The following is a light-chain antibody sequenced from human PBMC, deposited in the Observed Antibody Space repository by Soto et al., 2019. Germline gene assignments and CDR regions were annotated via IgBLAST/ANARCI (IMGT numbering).Light chain of an antibody. CDR2: GNC. Sequence: QSVLTQPPSVSGAPGQRVTISCTGSSSNIGAGYDVHWYQQLPGTAPKLLIYGNCNRPSGVPDRFSGSKSGTSASLAITGLQAEDEADYYCQSYDSSLSGHVVFGGGTKLTVL. J-gene: IGLJ2*01. V-gene: IGLV1-40*01. CDR1: SSNIGAGYD. CDR3: QSYDSSLSGHVV.